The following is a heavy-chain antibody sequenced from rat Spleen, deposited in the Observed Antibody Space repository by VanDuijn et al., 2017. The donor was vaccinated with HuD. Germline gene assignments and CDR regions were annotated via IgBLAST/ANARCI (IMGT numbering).Heavy chain of an antibody. CDR1: GFTFSDYN. D-gene: IGHD5-1*01. CDR2: ISYDGSST. V-gene: IGHV5-7*01. CDR3: TTDRLGADYLDY. J-gene: IGHJ2*01. Sequence: EVQLVESGGGLVQPGRSLKLSCAASGFTFSDYNMAWVRQAPKKGLEWVATISYDGSSTYYRDSVKGRFTISRENAKSTLYLQMDSLRSEDTATYYCTTDRLGADYLDYWGQGVMVTVSS.